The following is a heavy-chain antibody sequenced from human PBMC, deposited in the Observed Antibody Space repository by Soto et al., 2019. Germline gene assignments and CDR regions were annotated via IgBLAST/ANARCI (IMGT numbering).Heavy chain of an antibody. Sequence: GASVKVSCKASGYTVTSYGISWVRQAPGQGLEWMGWISAYNGNTNYAQKLQGRVTMTTDTSTSTAYMELRSLRSDDTAVYYCAREPINYYDSSGYARPFDYWGQGTLVTDSS. CDR2: ISAYNGNT. J-gene: IGHJ4*02. D-gene: IGHD3-22*01. V-gene: IGHV1-18*01. CDR3: AREPINYYDSSGYARPFDY. CDR1: GYTVTSYG.